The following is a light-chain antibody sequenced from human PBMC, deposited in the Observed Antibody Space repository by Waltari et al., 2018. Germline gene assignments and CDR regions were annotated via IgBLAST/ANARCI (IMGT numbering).Light chain of an antibody. J-gene: IGKJ2*01. Sequence: EIVLTQSPGTLSLSPGERAALSCRASQSVSSNYLAWYQQKPGQPPRLVMYDASRRATGIPDRFSGSGSGTEFTLTINRLEPEDFAVYYCQQYGSSPYTFGQGTKLEIK. CDR1: QSVSSNY. CDR2: DAS. CDR3: QQYGSSPYT. V-gene: IGKV3-20*01.